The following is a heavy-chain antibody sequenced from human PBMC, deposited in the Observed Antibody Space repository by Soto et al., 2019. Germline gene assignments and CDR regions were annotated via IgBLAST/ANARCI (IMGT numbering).Heavy chain of an antibody. CDR2: IFPGDSDT. CDR3: ARLVDYGFWSGYFPF. Sequence: GESLKISCKGSGYTFTNYWIGWVRQMPGKGLEWMGIIFPGDSDTRYSRSFQGQVTFSADRSSSTAYLQWSSLKASDTAMYYCARLVDYGFWSGYFPFWGQGTMVTVSS. J-gene: IGHJ3*01. CDR1: GYTFTNYW. D-gene: IGHD3-3*01. V-gene: IGHV5-51*01.